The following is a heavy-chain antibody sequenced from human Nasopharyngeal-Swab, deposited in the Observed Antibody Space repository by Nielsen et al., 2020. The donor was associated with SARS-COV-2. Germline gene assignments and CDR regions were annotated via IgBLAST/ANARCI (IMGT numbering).Heavy chain of an antibody. Sequence: SVKVSCKASGGTFSSHAISWVRQAPGQGLEWMGGIIPIFGTANYAQKFQGRVTITADESTSTAYTELSSLRSEDTAVYYCAVGATGYYYMDVWGKGTTVTVSS. CDR2: IIPIFGTA. J-gene: IGHJ6*03. CDR3: AVGATGYYYMDV. V-gene: IGHV1-69*13. CDR1: GGTFSSHA. D-gene: IGHD1-26*01.